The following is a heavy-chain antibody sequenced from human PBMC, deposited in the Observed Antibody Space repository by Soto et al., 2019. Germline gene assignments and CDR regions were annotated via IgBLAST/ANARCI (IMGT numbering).Heavy chain of an antibody. CDR3: ARDFEEWELTTPGLAY. CDR1: GFTFSSYA. CDR2: ISYDGSNK. D-gene: IGHD1-26*01. V-gene: IGHV3-30-3*01. J-gene: IGHJ4*02. Sequence: QVQLVESGGGVVQPGRSLRLSCAASGFTFSSYAMHWVHQAPGKGLEWVAVISYDGSNKYYADSVKGRFTISRDNSKNTLYLQMNSLRAEDTAVYYCARDFEEWELTTPGLAYWGQGTLVTVSS.